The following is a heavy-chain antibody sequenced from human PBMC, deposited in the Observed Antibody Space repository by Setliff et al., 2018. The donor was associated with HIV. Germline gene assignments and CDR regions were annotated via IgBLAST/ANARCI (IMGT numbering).Heavy chain of an antibody. CDR3: ARDDRCSGGACYDR. D-gene: IGHD2-21*02. Sequence: PSETLSLTCTVSGASISSGSYFWTWIRQPAGKGLEWVGRISSSGSTNYSPSLKSRVTISIDTSENQFSLKLSSVTAADTAVYFCARDDRCSGGACYDRWGQGTLVTVSS. J-gene: IGHJ5*02. CDR1: GASISSGSYF. CDR2: ISSSGST. V-gene: IGHV4-61*02.